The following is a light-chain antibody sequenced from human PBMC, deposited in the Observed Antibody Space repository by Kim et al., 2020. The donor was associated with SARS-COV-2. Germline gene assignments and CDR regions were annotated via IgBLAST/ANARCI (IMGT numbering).Light chain of an antibody. CDR2: YDS. CDR1: NIGSKS. Sequence: APGKTARTTCGGNNIGSKSVNWYQQKPGQAPVLVIYYDSDRPSGIPERFSGSNSGNTATLTISRVEAGDEADYYCQVWDSSSDHVVFGGGTQLTVL. J-gene: IGLJ2*01. V-gene: IGLV3-21*04. CDR3: QVWDSSSDHVV.